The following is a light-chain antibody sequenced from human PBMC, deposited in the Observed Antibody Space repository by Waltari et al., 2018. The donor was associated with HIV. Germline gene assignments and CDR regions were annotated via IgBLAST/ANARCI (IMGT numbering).Light chain of an antibody. CDR1: SSDVGGYNY. V-gene: IGLV2-11*02. J-gene: IGLJ1*01. Sequence: QSALTQPRSVSGSPGQSVAISCTGTSSDVGGYNYVSWYQQHPGKATKIMIYDVSKRPSGVPDRFSGSRSVNTASLTISGLQAEDEADYYCCSYAGRYTYVFGTGTKVTVL. CDR2: DVS. CDR3: CSYAGRYTYV.